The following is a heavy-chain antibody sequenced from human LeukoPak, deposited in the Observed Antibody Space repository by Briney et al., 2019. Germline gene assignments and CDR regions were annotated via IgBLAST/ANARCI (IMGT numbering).Heavy chain of an antibody. Sequence: ASVKVSCKASGYTFSSYDISWVRQAPGQGLEWMGWISAYNSNTSYAQKVQGRVTMTTDTSTSTAYMEVRSLRSDDTAVYYCARHVTYYSDSSGHDLADYWGQGTLVTVSS. D-gene: IGHD3-22*01. CDR2: ISAYNSNT. J-gene: IGHJ4*02. V-gene: IGHV1-18*01. CDR3: ARHVTYYSDSSGHDLADY. CDR1: GYTFSSYD.